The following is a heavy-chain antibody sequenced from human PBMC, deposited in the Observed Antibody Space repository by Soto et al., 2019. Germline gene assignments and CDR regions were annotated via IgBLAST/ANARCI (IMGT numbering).Heavy chain of an antibody. CDR3: ARAKYDYGVPGSAFDI. CDR2: IYSGGST. D-gene: IGHD4-17*01. CDR1: GFTVSSNY. J-gene: IGHJ3*02. Sequence: GGSLRLSCAASGFTVSSNYMSWVRQAPGKGLEWVSVIYSGGSTYYADSVKGRFTISRDNSKNTLYLQMNSLRAEDTAVYYCARAKYDYGVPGSAFDIWGQGTMVTVSS. V-gene: IGHV3-53*01.